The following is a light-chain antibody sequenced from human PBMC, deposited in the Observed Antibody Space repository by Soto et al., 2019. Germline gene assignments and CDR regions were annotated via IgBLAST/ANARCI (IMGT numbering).Light chain of an antibody. V-gene: IGKV3-15*01. CDR3: QQYNNWPQT. Sequence: DIVMTQSPATLSVSPGERATLSCRASQSVSSNLAWYQQKPGQAPRLLIYGASTRATGIPARFSGSGSGTEFTLTISSLQSEDFAVYYCQQYNNWPQTFGQGTQVDIK. CDR2: GAS. J-gene: IGKJ1*01. CDR1: QSVSSN.